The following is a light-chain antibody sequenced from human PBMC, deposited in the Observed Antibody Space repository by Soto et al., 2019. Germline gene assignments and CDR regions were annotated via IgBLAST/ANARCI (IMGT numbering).Light chain of an antibody. CDR2: DAS. CDR3: QQYNSWPLT. J-gene: IGKJ4*01. V-gene: IGKV3-15*01. CDR1: ESVSTN. Sequence: EIVMTQSPATLSVSPGESATLSCRARESVSTNLAWYQQKPGQAPRLLIYDASARATGIPVRFSGSGSGTEFTLTVSSLQSEDFAVYYCQQYNSWPLTFGGGTKVEIK.